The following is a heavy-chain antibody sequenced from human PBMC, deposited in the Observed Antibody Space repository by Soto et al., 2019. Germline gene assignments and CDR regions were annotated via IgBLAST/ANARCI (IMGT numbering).Heavy chain of an antibody. CDR2: FSAGGRA. CDR3: AKESMPEHYGDTLFDY. V-gene: IGHV3-23*01. CDR1: GFSFRSYA. Sequence: QLLESGGGLIQPGGSLRLSCAASGFSFRSYALSWVRQAPGKGLEWVSTFSAGGRAYYADSVKGRFTIAKATSKNTLMLQARSLRAEDTAVYYCAKESMPEHYGDTLFDYWGQGTRVTVSS. D-gene: IGHD4-17*01. J-gene: IGHJ4*02.